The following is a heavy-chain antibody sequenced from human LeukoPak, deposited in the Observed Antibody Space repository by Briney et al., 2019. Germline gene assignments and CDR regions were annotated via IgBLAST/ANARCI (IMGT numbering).Heavy chain of an antibody. Sequence: ASVKVSCKASGYTFTDYYMHWVRQAPGQGLEWMGWISPRSGDTSYAQKFQGRVTMTRDTSINTVDMDLSGLTSDDTAVFYCARGREIHGGSDTKLDDYWGQGTLVTVSS. V-gene: IGHV1-2*02. CDR2: ISPRSGDT. J-gene: IGHJ4*02. D-gene: IGHD3-10*01. CDR3: ARGREIHGGSDTKLDDY. CDR1: GYTFTDYY.